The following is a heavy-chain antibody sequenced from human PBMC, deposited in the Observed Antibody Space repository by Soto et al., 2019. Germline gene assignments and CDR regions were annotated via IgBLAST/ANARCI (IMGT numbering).Heavy chain of an antibody. CDR1: GFTFSSYA. J-gene: IGHJ4*02. CDR2: ISSNGGST. V-gene: IGHV3-64*01. D-gene: IGHD3-9*01. CDR3: ARSETDYSRFDY. Sequence: PGGSLRLSCAASGFTFSSYAMHWVRQAPGKGLEYVSAISSNGGSTYYANSVKGRFTISRDNSKNMLYLQMGSLRSEDTSIYFCARSETDYSRFDYWGQGTLVTVSS.